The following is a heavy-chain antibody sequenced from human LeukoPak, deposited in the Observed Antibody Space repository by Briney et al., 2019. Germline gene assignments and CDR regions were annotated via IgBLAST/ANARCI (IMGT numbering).Heavy chain of an antibody. D-gene: IGHD1-26*01. Sequence: SETLSLTCTVSGGSISSGGYYWSWIRQPPGKGLEWIGYIYHSGSTYYNPSLKSRVTISVDRSKNQFSLKLSSVTAADTAVYYCAAGATLAFDIWGQGTMVTVSS. CDR3: AAGATLAFDI. J-gene: IGHJ3*02. CDR2: IYHSGST. CDR1: GGSISSGGYY. V-gene: IGHV4-30-2*01.